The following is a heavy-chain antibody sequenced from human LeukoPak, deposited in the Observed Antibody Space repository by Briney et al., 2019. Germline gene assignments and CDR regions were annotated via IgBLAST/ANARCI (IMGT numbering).Heavy chain of an antibody. Sequence: LGESLKISCKGSGYIFTNYWIGWVRQMPGKGLEWMGIIYPGDSDTRYSPSFQGQVTISADKSISTAYLQWSSLKASDTAMYYCARHVVNGDLVSWFDPWGQGTLVTVSS. CDR3: ARHVVNGDLVSWFDP. J-gene: IGHJ5*02. V-gene: IGHV5-51*01. CDR1: GYIFTNYW. D-gene: IGHD7-27*01. CDR2: IYPGDSDT.